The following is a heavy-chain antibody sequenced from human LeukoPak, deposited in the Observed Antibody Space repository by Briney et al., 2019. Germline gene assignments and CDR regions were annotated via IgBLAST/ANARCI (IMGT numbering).Heavy chain of an antibody. D-gene: IGHD3-10*01. CDR1: GYTFTSYD. J-gene: IGHJ4*02. V-gene: IGHV1-8*01. Sequence: GASVKVSCKASGYTFTSYDINWVRQATGQGLEWMGWMNPNSGNTGYAQKFQGRVTMTRNTSISTAYMELSSLRSEDTAVSYCARGFGRVRAVGLYYFDYWGQGTLVTVSS. CDR3: ARGFGRVRAVGLYYFDY. CDR2: MNPNSGNT.